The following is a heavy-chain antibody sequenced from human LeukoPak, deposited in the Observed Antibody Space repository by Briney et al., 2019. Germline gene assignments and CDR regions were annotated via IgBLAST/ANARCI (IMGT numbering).Heavy chain of an antibody. CDR1: GFTFDDYA. J-gene: IGHJ3*02. CDR3: AKSKYYYDSSGRGGDSGVAFDI. Sequence: GGSLRLSCAASGFTFDDYAMHWVRHAPGKGLEWVSGISWNRGSIGYADSVKGRFTISRDNAKNSLYLQMNSLRAEDTALYYCAKSKYYYDSSGRGGDSGVAFDIWGQGTMVTVSS. D-gene: IGHD3-22*01. V-gene: IGHV3-9*01. CDR2: ISWNRGSI.